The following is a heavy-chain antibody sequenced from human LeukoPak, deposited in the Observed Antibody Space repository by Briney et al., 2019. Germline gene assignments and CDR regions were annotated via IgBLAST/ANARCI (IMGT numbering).Heavy chain of an antibody. D-gene: IGHD6-19*01. Sequence: SETLSPTCAVSVYSISSGYYWGWIRQPPGKGLEWIGSIYQSGNSFYNPSLKSRVTISVDTSMNQFSLKLYSVTAADTAVYYCARHGAVAGPRGWGQGTLVTVSS. CDR3: ARHGAVAGPRG. J-gene: IGHJ4*02. CDR2: IYQSGNS. V-gene: IGHV4-38-2*01. CDR1: VYSISSGYY.